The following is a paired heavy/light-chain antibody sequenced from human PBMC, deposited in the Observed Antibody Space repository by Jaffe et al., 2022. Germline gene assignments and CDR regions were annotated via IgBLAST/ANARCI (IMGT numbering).Heavy chain of an antibody. Sequence: QVQLVQSGAEVKKPGASVKVSCKASGYTFTSYAMHWVRQAPGQRLEWMGWINAGNGNTKYSQKFQGRVTITRDTSASTAYMELSSLRSEDTAVYYCARDREEILWFREPQHDAFDIWGQGTMVTVSS. CDR3: ARDREEILWFREPQHDAFDI. J-gene: IGHJ3*02. D-gene: IGHD3-10*01. V-gene: IGHV1-3*01. CDR2: INAGNGNT. CDR1: GYTFTSYA.
Light chain of an antibody. Sequence: QSALTQPASVSGSPGQSITISCTGTSSDVGGYNYVSWYQQHPGKAPKLMIYEVSNRPSGVSNRFSGSKSGNTASLTISGLQAEDEADYYCSSYTSSSHVVFGGGTKLTVL. CDR3: SSYTSSSHVV. CDR1: SSDVGGYNY. CDR2: EVS. J-gene: IGLJ2*01. V-gene: IGLV2-14*01.